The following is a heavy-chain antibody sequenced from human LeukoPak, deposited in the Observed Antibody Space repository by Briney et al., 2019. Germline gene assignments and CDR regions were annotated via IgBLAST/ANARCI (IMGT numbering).Heavy chain of an antibody. J-gene: IGHJ6*03. CDR1: GYTFTGYY. CDR3: ARAFDFWSGYHRFYYMDV. CDR2: INPNSGGT. Sequence: ASVKVSCKASGYTFTGYYMHWVRQAPGQGLEWMGWINPNSGGTNYAQKFQGRVTITRNTSISTAYMELSSLRSEDTAVYYCARAFDFWSGYHRFYYMDVWGKGTPVTVSS. D-gene: IGHD3-3*01. V-gene: IGHV1-2*02.